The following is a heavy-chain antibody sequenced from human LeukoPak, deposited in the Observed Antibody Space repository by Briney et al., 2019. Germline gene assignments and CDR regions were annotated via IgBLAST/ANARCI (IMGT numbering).Heavy chain of an antibody. J-gene: IGHJ4*02. D-gene: IGHD3-16*01. CDR3: AKAGIYDYVWGSYLVD. CDR2: ITGSGGST. Sequence: GGSLRLSCAASGLTFSTSGMSWVRQAPGKGLEWVSTITGSGGSTYYADSVKGQFTISRDNSKNTLYLQMNSLRAEDTAVYYCAKAGIYDYVWGSYLVDWGQGTLVTVSS. CDR1: GLTFSTSG. V-gene: IGHV3-23*01.